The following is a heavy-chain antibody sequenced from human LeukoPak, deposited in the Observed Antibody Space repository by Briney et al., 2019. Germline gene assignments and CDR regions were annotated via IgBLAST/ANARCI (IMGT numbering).Heavy chain of an antibody. CDR1: GFTFSNYG. CDR2: ISYDGSNK. J-gene: IGHJ4*02. V-gene: IGHV3-30*03. CDR3: ARDSSYFDY. Sequence: GGTLRLSCAASGFTFSNYGMNWVRQAPGKGLEWVAVISYDGSNKYYADSVKGRFTISRDNSKNTLYLQMNSLRAEDAAVYYCARDSSYFDYWGQGTLVTVSS.